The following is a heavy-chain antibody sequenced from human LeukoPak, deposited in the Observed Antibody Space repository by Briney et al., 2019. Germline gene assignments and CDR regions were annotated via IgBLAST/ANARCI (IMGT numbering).Heavy chain of an antibody. CDR2: ISNSGGTI. CDR3: ARRYSNSFDY. J-gene: IGHJ4*02. CDR1: GFTFSDYY. V-gene: IGHV3-11*01. D-gene: IGHD4-11*01. Sequence: GGSLRLSCAASGFTFSDYYMTWIRQAPGKGLEWVSYISNSGGTIYYTDSVKGRFTISRDNAKNSLYLQMNSLSAEDTAVYYCARRYSNSFDYWGQGTLVTVSS.